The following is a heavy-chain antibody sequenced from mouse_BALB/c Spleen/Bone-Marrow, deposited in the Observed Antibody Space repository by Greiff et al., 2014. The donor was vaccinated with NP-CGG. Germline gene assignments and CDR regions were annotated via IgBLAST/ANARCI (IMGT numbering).Heavy chain of an antibody. CDR2: IDPANGDT. CDR3: TRPSFYYGSSYWYFDT. V-gene: IGHV14-3*02. D-gene: IGHD1-1*01. CDR1: GFNIKDTY. Sequence: VQLKESGSELVKPGASVKLSCAASGFNIKDTYMHWVKQRPEQGLEWIGRIDPANGDTKYDPKFQGKATITADTSSNTAYLQLSSLTSEDTAVYYCTRPSFYYGSSYWYFDTWGAGTTVTVSS. J-gene: IGHJ1*01.